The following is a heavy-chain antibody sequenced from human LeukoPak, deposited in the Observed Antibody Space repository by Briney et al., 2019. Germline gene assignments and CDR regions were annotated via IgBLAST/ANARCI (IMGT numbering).Heavy chain of an antibody. CDR3: ARGGDGYNFRAFDI. V-gene: IGHV3-13*01. CDR1: GFTFSSYD. D-gene: IGHD5-24*01. CDR2: IGTAGDT. J-gene: IGHJ3*02. Sequence: PGGSLRLSCAAPGFTFSSYDMHWVRQATGKGLEWVSAIGTAGDTYYPGSVKGRFTISRENAKNSLYLQMNSLRAGDTAVYYCARGGDGYNFRAFDIWGQGTMVTVSS.